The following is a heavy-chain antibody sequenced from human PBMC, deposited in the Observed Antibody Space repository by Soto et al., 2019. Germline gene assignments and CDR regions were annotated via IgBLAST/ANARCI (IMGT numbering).Heavy chain of an antibody. Sequence: PXETLSLTCTVSGGSMSRYSWSWIRQPPGKGLEWIGYIYYSGSTNYNPSLKSRVTISVDTSKNQFSLKLSSVTAADTAVYYCARIMHYYDSSGYEDYWGQGTLVTVSS. J-gene: IGHJ4*02. CDR3: ARIMHYYDSSGYEDY. CDR1: GGSMSRYS. CDR2: IYYSGST. V-gene: IGHV4-59*01. D-gene: IGHD3-22*01.